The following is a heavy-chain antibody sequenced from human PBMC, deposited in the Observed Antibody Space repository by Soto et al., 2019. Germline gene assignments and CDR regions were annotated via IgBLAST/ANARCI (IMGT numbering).Heavy chain of an antibody. V-gene: IGHV1-3*01. CDR3: ARGYTSSCYAFDI. Sequence: QDQLVQSGAEVKKPGASVKVSCKASGYMLARYAMHWVRQAPGQRLEWMASINGGNGNTRYSQKVQGRVTITRDTSTNTAYMELSSLRPEDTSVYYCARGYTSSCYAFDIWGQGTMVIVSA. CDR2: INGGNGNT. CDR1: GYMLARYA. D-gene: IGHD6-13*01. J-gene: IGHJ3*02.